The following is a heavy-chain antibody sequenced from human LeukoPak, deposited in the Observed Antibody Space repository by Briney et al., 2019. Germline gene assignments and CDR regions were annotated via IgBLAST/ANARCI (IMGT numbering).Heavy chain of an antibody. CDR2: ISSSSSTI. CDR1: GFTFSSYS. Sequence: GGSLRLSCAASGFTFSSYSMNWVRQAPGKGLEWVSYISSSSSTIYYADSVKGRFTISRDNAKNSLYLQMNSLRAEDTAVYYCARDFSSGSSRGFDYWGQGTLVTVSS. CDR3: ARDFSSGSSRGFDY. J-gene: IGHJ4*02. D-gene: IGHD1-26*01. V-gene: IGHV3-48*01.